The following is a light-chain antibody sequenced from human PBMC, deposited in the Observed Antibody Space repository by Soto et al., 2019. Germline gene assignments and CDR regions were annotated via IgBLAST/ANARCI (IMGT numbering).Light chain of an antibody. CDR2: DAS. CDR3: QQYDNSPYT. CDR1: QSVSSW. Sequence: DIQMTQSPSTLSASVGDRVTITCRASQSVSSWLAWYQQKPGKAPKLLIYDASSLESGVPSRFSGSGSGTEFTLTSSSLLPDDFATYYCQQYDNSPYTFGQGTRLEIK. V-gene: IGKV1-5*01. J-gene: IGKJ2*01.